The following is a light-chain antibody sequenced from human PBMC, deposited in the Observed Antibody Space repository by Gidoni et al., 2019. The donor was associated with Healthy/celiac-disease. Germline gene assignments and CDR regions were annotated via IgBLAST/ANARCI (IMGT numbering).Light chain of an antibody. V-gene: IGLV2-23*02. CDR3: CSYAGSSTLV. CDR2: EVS. Sequence: QSALTQPASVSGSPGQSITISCTGTSSDVGSYNLVSWYQQQPGKAPKLMIYEVSKRPSGVSNRFYGSKSGNTASLTISGLQAEDEADYYCCSYAGSSTLVFGGGTKLTVL. J-gene: IGLJ3*02. CDR1: SSDVGSYNL.